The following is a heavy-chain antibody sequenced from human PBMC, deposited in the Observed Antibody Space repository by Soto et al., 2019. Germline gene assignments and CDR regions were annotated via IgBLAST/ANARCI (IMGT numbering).Heavy chain of an antibody. Sequence: PSETLSLTCVVSGDSTTRGSYYWAWIRQPPGKGLEWIGSFYYTGSTNYNPSLKSRVTVSVDTSKNHFSLKLSSVTAADTAVYYCARDPTYYDILTGPLGAFDIWGQGTMVTVSS. D-gene: IGHD3-9*01. CDR1: GDSTTRGSYY. V-gene: IGHV4-39*07. CDR2: FYYTGST. CDR3: ARDPTYYDILTGPLGAFDI. J-gene: IGHJ3*02.